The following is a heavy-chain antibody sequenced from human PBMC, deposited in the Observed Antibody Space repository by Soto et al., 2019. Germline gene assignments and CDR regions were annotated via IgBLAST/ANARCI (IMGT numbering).Heavy chain of an antibody. J-gene: IGHJ6*02. V-gene: IGHV2-5*02. Sequence: QVTLKESGPTLVKPTQTLTLTCTVSGLSLRTTGVGVGWVRQPPGKALEWLALLYWDDDQRYSPSLRSRLTSAKGISEKQVVLTMTNMDTVDTATYYCVQSRCGGDCLEIYSSHAYNGLDVWGQGTTVTVSS. CDR1: GLSLRTTGVG. CDR2: LYWDDDQ. D-gene: IGHD2-21*02. CDR3: VQSRCGGDCLEIYSSHAYNGLDV.